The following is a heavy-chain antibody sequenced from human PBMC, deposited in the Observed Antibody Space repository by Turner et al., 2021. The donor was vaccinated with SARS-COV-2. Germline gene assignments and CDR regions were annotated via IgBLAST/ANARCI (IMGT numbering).Heavy chain of an antibody. CDR3: ARDKGEGSSGWLIPSGSYYFDY. D-gene: IGHD6-19*01. J-gene: IGHJ4*02. CDR2: IWYDGSNK. V-gene: IGHV3-33*01. Sequence: QVQLVESGGGVVQPGRSLRLSCASSGFTFISYGIHWVRQAPGKGLEWVAFIWYDGSNKYYADSVKGRFTISRDNSKNTLYLQMNSLRAEDTAVCYCARDKGEGSSGWLIPSGSYYFDYWGQGTLVTVSS. CDR1: GFTFISYG.